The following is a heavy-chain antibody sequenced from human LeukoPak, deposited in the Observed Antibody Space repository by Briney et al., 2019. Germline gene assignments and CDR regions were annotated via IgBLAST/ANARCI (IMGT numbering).Heavy chain of an antibody. CDR1: GFTFSGYG. CDR3: TRYDSSRFDP. J-gene: IGHJ5*02. D-gene: IGHD3-3*01. CDR2: IAYDGSRK. Sequence: QPGRSLRLSCAASGFTFSGYGMRWVRQAPGKGLEWVTGIAYDGSRKHYADSVKGRFTISRDNSRNTMDLQMNSLRVEDTAVYHCTRYDSSRFDPWGQGTLVIVSA. V-gene: IGHV3-30*03.